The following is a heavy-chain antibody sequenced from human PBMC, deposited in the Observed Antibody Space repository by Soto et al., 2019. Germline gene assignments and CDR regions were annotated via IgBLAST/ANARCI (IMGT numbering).Heavy chain of an antibody. J-gene: IGHJ3*02. CDR3: ARDSITICGVAHHHSFDI. CDR2: ISRSHTYI. V-gene: IGHV3-21*02. D-gene: IGHD3-3*01. Sequence: EIQLVESGGGLVKPGGSLRLSCSASGFTFNTYSMTWVRQAPGKGLQWVSSISRSHTYIDYADSVRGRFTISRDNAHNALYRQMDSLRAEDTAVYYCARDSITICGVAHHHSFDILGQGTQVTCSA. CDR1: GFTFNTYS.